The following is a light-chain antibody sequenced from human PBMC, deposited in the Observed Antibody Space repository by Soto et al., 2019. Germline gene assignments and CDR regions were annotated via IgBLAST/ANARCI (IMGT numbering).Light chain of an antibody. CDR1: SSNIGADYD. CDR2: GNS. J-gene: IGLJ3*02. V-gene: IGLV1-40*01. CDR3: QSDDSSLSAVG. Sequence: QSVLTQPPSVSGAPGQRVTISCTGSSSNIGADYDVHWYQQLPGTAPKLLIYGNSNRPSGVPDRFSGSKSGTSASLAITGLQAEDEADYYCQSDDSSLSAVGFGGGTKLTVL.